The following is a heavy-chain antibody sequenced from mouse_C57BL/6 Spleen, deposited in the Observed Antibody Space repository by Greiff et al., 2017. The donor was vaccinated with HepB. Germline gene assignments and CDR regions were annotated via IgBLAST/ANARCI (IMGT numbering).Heavy chain of an antibody. CDR3: TPYRNSPFAY. D-gene: IGHD2-5*01. CDR2: IDPEDGDT. J-gene: IGHJ3*01. CDR1: GFNIKDYY. V-gene: IGHV14-1*01. Sequence: VQLQQSGAELVRPGASVKLSCTASGFNIKDYYMHWVKQRPEHGLEWIGRIDPEDGDTEYAPKFQGKATMTADTSSNTAYLQLSSLTSEDTAVYYYTPYRNSPFAYWGQETLVTVSA.